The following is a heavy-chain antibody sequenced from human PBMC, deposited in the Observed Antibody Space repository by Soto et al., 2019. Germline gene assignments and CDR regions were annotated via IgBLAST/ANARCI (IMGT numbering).Heavy chain of an antibody. CDR2: ISGSGGST. Sequence: LSLTCAASGFTFSSYAMSWVRQAPGKGLEWVSAISGSGGSTYYADSVKGRFTISRDNSKNTLYLQMNSLRAEDTAVYYCAKVARFLEWFFDYWGQGTLVTVSS. V-gene: IGHV3-23*01. CDR3: AKVARFLEWFFDY. CDR1: GFTFSSYA. J-gene: IGHJ4*02. D-gene: IGHD3-3*01.